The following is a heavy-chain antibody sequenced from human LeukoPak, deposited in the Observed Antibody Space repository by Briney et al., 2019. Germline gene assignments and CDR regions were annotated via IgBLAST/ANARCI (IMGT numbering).Heavy chain of an antibody. D-gene: IGHD2-2*01. CDR3: ARVPPSAHQLYSSDY. CDR2: INPSGGST. V-gene: IGHV1-46*01. CDR1: GYTFTSYY. J-gene: IGHJ4*02. Sequence: ASVKVPCKASGYTFTSYYMHWVRQAPGQGLGWMGIINPSGGSTSYAQKLQDRVTMTRDTSTSTVYRELSGLRSEDTAVYYCARVPPSAHQLYSSDYWGQGTQVTVSS.